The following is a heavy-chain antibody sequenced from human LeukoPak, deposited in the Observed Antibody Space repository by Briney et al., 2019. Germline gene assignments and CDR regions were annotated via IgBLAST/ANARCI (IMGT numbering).Heavy chain of an antibody. D-gene: IGHD5-24*01. CDR3: ARAREGYNPLDY. CDR2: ISGDVGST. V-gene: IGHV3-23*01. J-gene: IGHJ4*02. Sequence: GGSLRLSCAASGFTFSRYAMTWVRRAPGKGLDWVSSISGDVGSTWYADSVKGRFTISRDNSQNTLYLQMNSLRVEDTAIYYCARAREGYNPLDYWGQGTLVSVSS. CDR1: GFTFSRYA.